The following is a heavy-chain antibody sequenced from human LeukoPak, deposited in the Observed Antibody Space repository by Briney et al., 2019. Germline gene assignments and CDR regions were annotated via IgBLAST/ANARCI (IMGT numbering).Heavy chain of an antibody. CDR1: GGTFSSYA. D-gene: IGHD5-12*01. CDR2: IIPIFGTA. Sequence: SVKVSCKASGGTFSSYAISWVRQAPGQGPEWMGGIIPIFGTANYAQKFQGRVTITADKSTSTAYMELSSLRSEDTAVYYCALRRGYSGYDSRDIDYWGQGTLVTVSS. J-gene: IGHJ4*02. V-gene: IGHV1-69*06. CDR3: ALRRGYSGYDSRDIDY.